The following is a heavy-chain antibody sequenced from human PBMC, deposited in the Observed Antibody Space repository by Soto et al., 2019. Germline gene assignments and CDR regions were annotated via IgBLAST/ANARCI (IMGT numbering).Heavy chain of an antibody. Sequence: PGESLKISCKGSGYRFTSYWIGWVRQMPGKGLEWMGIIYPGDSDTRYSPSFQGQVTISADKSISTAYLQWSSLKASDTAVYYCARLESGTYYYYYGMDVWGQGTTVTVSS. CDR2: IYPGDSDT. CDR1: GYRFTSYW. CDR3: ARLESGTYYYYYGMDV. D-gene: IGHD3-3*01. J-gene: IGHJ6*02. V-gene: IGHV5-51*01.